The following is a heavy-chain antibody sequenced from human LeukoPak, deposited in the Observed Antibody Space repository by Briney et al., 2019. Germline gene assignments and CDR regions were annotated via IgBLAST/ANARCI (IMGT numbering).Heavy chain of an antibody. Sequence: SETLSLTCTVSGGSISSSSYYWGWIRQPPGKGLEWIGSIYYSVSTYYNPSLKSRVAISVDTSKNQFSLKLSSVTAADTAVYYCARVPTVTFFDYWGQGTLVTVSS. CDR1: GGSISSSSYY. CDR3: ARVPTVTFFDY. J-gene: IGHJ4*02. CDR2: IYYSVST. D-gene: IGHD4-17*01. V-gene: IGHV4-39*07.